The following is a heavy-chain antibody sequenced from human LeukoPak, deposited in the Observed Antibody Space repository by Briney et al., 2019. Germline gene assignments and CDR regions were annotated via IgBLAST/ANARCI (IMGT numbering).Heavy chain of an antibody. CDR1: GYTFTSYG. V-gene: IGHV1-18*01. CDR3: ATMGYDYVWGSYRRFLNV. D-gene: IGHD3-16*02. J-gene: IGHJ4*02. CDR2: ISAYNGNT. Sequence: ASVKVSCTASGYTFTSYGISWVRQAPGQGLEWMGWISAYNGNTNYAQKLQGRVTMTTDTSTSTAYMELRSLRSDDTAVYYCATMGYDYVWGSYRRFLNVWGQGTLVTVSS.